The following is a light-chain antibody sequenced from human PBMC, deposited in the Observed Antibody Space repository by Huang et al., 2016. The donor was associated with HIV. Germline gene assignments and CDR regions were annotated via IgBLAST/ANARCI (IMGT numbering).Light chain of an antibody. CDR3: HHYGGSSWT. CDR1: QSLSSYY. Sequence: EIVLTQSPGTLSLSPGERATLSCRASQSLSSYYLAWYQQKPGQARRLLIHSSSSRATGIQDKFSGSGSGTDFTITVSRLEPEDSALYYCHHYGGSSWTFGQGTKVEIK. J-gene: IGKJ1*01. V-gene: IGKV3-20*01. CDR2: SSS.